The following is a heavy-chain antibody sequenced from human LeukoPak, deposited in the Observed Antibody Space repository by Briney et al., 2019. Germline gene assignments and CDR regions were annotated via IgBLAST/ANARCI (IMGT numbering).Heavy chain of an antibody. CDR2: ISHDGMNA. CDR1: GLHFSGTA. V-gene: IGHV3-23*01. Sequence: PGGSLRLSCAASGLHFSGTAMSWVRQAPGKGLEWVSAISHDGMNAYYAASVKGRFTISRDNSKKTVSLEMSSLTAADTGVYYCAKDGAQYSSGPECDPRGQGALVTVSP. J-gene: IGHJ5*02. D-gene: IGHD6-19*01. CDR3: AKDGAQYSSGPECDP.